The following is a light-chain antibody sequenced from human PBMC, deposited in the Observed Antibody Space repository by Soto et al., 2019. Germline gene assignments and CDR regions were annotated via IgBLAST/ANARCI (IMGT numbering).Light chain of an antibody. CDR1: QSISSY. CDR3: QQSYSTPYT. CDR2: AAS. V-gene: IGKV1-39*01. Sequence: DIQMTQSPSSLSASVGDRVTITCRASQSISSYLNWYQQKPGKAPKLLIYAASSLQSGVPSRYSGSESGTDFTLTISSLQPEDFETYYCQQSYSTPYTFGQGTKMEIK. J-gene: IGKJ2*01.